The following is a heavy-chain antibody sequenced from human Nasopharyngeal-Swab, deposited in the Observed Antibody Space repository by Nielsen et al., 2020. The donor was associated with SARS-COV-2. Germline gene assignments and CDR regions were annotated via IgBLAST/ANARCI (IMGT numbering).Heavy chain of an antibody. CDR2: LYSGGST. Sequence: GGSLRLSCAASGFTVSSNYMTWVRQAPGKGLEWVSVLYSGGSTYYADSVKGRFTISRHNSKNTLYLQVNSLRAEDTAVYYCAREFSKDYSNYYYGMDVWGQGTTVTVSS. V-gene: IGHV3-53*04. CDR3: AREFSKDYSNYYYGMDV. D-gene: IGHD4-11*01. CDR1: GFTVSSNY. J-gene: IGHJ6*02.